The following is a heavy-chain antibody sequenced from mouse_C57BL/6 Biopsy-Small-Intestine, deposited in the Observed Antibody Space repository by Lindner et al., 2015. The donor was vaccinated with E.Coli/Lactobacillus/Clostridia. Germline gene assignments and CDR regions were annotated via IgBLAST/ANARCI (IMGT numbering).Heavy chain of an antibody. CDR2: ISAYSGNT. CDR1: GYTFNTYG. CDR3: VRDRKAYYYFDS. D-gene: IGHD1-1*02. Sequence: SVKVSCKASGYTFNTYGFSWVRQAPGQGLEWMGWISAYSGNTNYAPKFQGRVTLTTDTPTTTAYMELRSLRSDDTAVYYCVRDRKAYYYFDSWGQGTLVTVSS. V-gene: IGHV1-7*01. J-gene: IGHJ2*01.